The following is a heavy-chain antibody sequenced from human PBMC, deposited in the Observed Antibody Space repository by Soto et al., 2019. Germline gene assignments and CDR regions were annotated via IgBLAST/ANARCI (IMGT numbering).Heavy chain of an antibody. D-gene: IGHD6-6*01. CDR3: ARDCTQCSSSSAGLFEY. J-gene: IGHJ4*02. Sequence: SVKGRFTISRDNSKNTLYLQMNSLRAEDTAVYNCARDCTQCSSSSAGLFEYWGQGTVVTVSS. V-gene: IGHV3-30*01.